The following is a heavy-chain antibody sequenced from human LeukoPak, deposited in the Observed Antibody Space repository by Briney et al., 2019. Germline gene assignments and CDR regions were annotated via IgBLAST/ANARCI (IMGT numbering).Heavy chain of an antibody. D-gene: IGHD3-3*01. Sequence: PSETLSLTCAVYGGSFSGYYWSWIRQPPGKGLEWIGEINHSGSTNYNPSLKSRVTISVDTSKNQFSLKLSSVTAADTAVYYCARVGARYYDFWSGYYTSYYFDYWGQGTLVTVSS. V-gene: IGHV4-34*01. CDR2: INHSGST. CDR1: GGSFSGYY. J-gene: IGHJ4*02. CDR3: ARVGARYYDFWSGYYTSYYFDY.